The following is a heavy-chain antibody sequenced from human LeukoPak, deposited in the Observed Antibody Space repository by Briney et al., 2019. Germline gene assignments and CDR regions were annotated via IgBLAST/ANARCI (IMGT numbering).Heavy chain of an antibody. Sequence: GGSLRLSCAASGFTVSSNYMSWVRQAPGRGLEWVSIIYSGGATYYADSVKGRFIISRDDSKNTLFLQMSSLRAEDTAVYYCARDQWFGLWGQGTLVTVSS. V-gene: IGHV3-66*02. J-gene: IGHJ5*02. CDR3: ARDQWFGL. CDR2: IYSGGAT. CDR1: GFTVSSNY.